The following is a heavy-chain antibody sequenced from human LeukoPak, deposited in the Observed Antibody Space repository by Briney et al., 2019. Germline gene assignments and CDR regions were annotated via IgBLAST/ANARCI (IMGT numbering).Heavy chain of an antibody. CDR1: GFTFSSYW. V-gene: IGHV3-74*01. J-gene: IGHJ4*02. Sequence: PGGSLRLSCAASGFTFSSYWMHWVRQAPGKGLVWVSRINSDGSSTSYADSVKGRFTISRDNTKNTLYLQMNSLRAEDTAVYYCAREGGGYYYDSSGYYDYWGQGTLVTVSS. CDR2: INSDGSST. CDR3: AREGGGYYYDSSGYYDY. D-gene: IGHD3-22*01.